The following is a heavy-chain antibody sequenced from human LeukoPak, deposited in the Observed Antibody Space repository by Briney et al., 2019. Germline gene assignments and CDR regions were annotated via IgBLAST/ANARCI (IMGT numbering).Heavy chain of an antibody. Sequence: GGSLGLSCAASGFSFSYNAMHWVRQAPGKGLEYVAAISSDGSSTYYANSVKGRFTISRDNSKNTLYLQMGSLRDEDMAVYYCARERLDGNWIDPWGQGTLVIVSS. J-gene: IGHJ5*02. CDR3: ARERLDGNWIDP. V-gene: IGHV3-64*01. CDR1: GFSFSYNA. D-gene: IGHD6-19*01. CDR2: ISSDGSST.